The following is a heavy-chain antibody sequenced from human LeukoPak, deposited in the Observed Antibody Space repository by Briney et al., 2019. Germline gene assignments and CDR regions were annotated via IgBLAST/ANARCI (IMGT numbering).Heavy chain of an antibody. V-gene: IGHV1-18*01. CDR1: GYTFTSYG. Sequence: ASVKVSCKASGYTFTSYGISWVRQAPGQGLEGMVWISAYNGNTNYAQKLQGRVTLTTDTSTSTAYMELRSLRSDDTAVYYCARLTISGGSRLDYWGQGTLVTVSS. D-gene: IGHD2-15*01. CDR3: ARLTISGGSRLDY. J-gene: IGHJ4*02. CDR2: ISAYNGNT.